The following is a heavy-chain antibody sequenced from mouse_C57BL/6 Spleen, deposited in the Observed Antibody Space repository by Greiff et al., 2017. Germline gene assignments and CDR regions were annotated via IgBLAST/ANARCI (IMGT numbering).Heavy chain of an antibody. CDR2: ISYSGST. CDR3: AREGRRYFDV. Sequence: EVQGVESGPGMVKPSQSLSLTCTVTGYSITSGYDWHWIRHFPGNKLEWMGYISYSGSTNYNPSLKSRISITHDTSKNHFFLKLNSVTTEDTATYYCAREGRRYFDVWGTGTTVTVSS. J-gene: IGHJ1*03. V-gene: IGHV3-1*01. CDR1: GYSITSGYD.